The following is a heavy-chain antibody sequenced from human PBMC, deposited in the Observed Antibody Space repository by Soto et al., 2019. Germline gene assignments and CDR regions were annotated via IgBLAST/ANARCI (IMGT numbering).Heavy chain of an antibody. CDR3: ARDRALELGDY. CDR2: INAGNSDT. V-gene: IGHV1-3*01. Sequence: ASVKVSCKASGYTFTSYAMHWVRQAPGQRLEWMGWINAGNSDTKYSQKFQGRVTMTTDTSTSTVYMELRSLRSDDTAVYYCARDRALELGDYWSQGTLVTVSS. CDR1: GYTFTSYA. D-gene: IGHD1-7*01. J-gene: IGHJ4*02.